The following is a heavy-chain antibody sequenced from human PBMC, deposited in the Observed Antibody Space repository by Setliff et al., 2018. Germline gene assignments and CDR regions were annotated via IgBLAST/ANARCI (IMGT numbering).Heavy chain of an antibody. D-gene: IGHD3-10*01. CDR1: AGSLSSNSYY. CDR3: SRRTGGFGHVWFGESGFDY. CDR2: IYYSGST. Sequence: SETLSLTCTVSAGSLSSNSYYWGWHRQPPGTGLEWIGSIYYSGSTYYNPSHKSRVTIPVDTSKNQFSLKLSSVTAAETAVYYWSRRTGGFGHVWFGESGFDYWGQGTLVTVSS. V-gene: IGHV4-39*01. J-gene: IGHJ4*02.